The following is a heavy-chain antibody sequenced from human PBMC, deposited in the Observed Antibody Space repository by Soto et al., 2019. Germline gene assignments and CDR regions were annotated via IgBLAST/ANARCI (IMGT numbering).Heavy chain of an antibody. V-gene: IGHV3-66*01. CDR3: ARGGYNPYFGMDV. D-gene: IGHD5-12*01. CDR2: IYSGGST. CDR1: GFTVSSNY. Sequence: GGSLRLSCAASGFTVSSNYMSWVRQAPGKGLEGVSVIYSGGSTYYADSVKGRFTISGDNSKDTLYLQMNSLRAEDTAVYYCARGGYNPYFGMDVWGQGTTVTVSS. J-gene: IGHJ6*02.